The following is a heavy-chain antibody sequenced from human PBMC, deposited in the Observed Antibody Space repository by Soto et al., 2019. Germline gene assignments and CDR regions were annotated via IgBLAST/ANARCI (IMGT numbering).Heavy chain of an antibody. CDR1: GDSISSGIYY. CDR2: IYYSGNT. Sequence: SETLSLTCTVSGDSISSGIYYWSWIRQHPGKGLEWIGYIYYSGNTFYNPSLKSRLSISVDTSKNQFSLKLSSVTAADTAVYYCSREQLARGGMYVCCQGTTLPVS. J-gene: IGHJ6*02. V-gene: IGHV4-31*06. D-gene: IGHD6-6*01. CDR3: SREQLARGGMYV.